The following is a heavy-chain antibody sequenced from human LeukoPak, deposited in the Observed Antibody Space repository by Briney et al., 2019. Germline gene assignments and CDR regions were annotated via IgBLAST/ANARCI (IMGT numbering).Heavy chain of an antibody. Sequence: SETLSLTCTVSGXSVSSSLYYWGWIRQPPGKGLEWIGSMSYSGNTYYIPSLKSRATISVDTSKNQFSLKLSSVTASDTAVYYCARRPSRGWYVDYWGQGTLVTVSS. CDR1: GXSVSSSLYY. V-gene: IGHV4-39*01. J-gene: IGHJ4*02. CDR3: ARRPSRGWYVDY. D-gene: IGHD6-19*01. CDR2: MSYSGNT.